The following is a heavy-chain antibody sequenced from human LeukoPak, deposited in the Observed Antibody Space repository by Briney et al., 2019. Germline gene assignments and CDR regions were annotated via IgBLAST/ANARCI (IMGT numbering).Heavy chain of an antibody. CDR1: GFSISSGYY. CDR2: IYHSGNT. V-gene: IGHV4-38-2*02. J-gene: IGHJ4*02. CDR3: ARQNYDFWSGYPH. Sequence: SETLSLTCTVSGFSISSGYYWAWIRQPPGKGLEWIGSIYHSGNTYYNPSLKSRVIISVDTSKNQFSLKLSSVTAADTAVYYCARQNYDFWSGYPHWGQGTLVTVSS. D-gene: IGHD3-3*01.